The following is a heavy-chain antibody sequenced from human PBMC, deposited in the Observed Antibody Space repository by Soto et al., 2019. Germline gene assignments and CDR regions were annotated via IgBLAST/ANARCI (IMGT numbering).Heavy chain of an antibody. D-gene: IGHD4-17*01. J-gene: IGHJ4*02. CDR2: ITVYSGNT. CDR1: GYTFRNYG. CDR3: ARSRDYDFHH. V-gene: IGHV1-18*01. Sequence: QVQLVPSGVEVKKPGASVKVSCKTAGYTFRNYGINWVRQAPGQGLDWMGWITVYSGNTNYAEKFQGRGTMTTDTSTNTAYMELRGMRSDDTAVYYCARSRDYDFHHWGQGTLVPASS.